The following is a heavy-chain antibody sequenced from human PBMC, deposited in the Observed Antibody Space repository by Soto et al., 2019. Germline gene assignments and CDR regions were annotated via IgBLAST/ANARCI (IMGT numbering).Heavy chain of an antibody. V-gene: IGHV3-23*01. J-gene: IGHJ4*02. CDR2: ISGSGDRP. Sequence: EVQLLESGGGLVQPGGSLRLSCAASGFTFNSSAMSWVHQAPGKGLEWVSTISGSGDRPDYADSLKGRFTISRDSSKNTLYLQMNSLRAEDTAVYYCATGRGHWGRFDYWGQGTLVTVSS. D-gene: IGHD7-27*01. CDR3: ATGRGHWGRFDY. CDR1: GFTFNSSA.